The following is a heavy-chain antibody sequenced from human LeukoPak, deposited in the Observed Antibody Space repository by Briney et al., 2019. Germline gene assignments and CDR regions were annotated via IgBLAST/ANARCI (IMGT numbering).Heavy chain of an antibody. CDR2: INSDGSST. V-gene: IGHV3-74*01. J-gene: IGHJ6*03. CDR3: ARGRSSWYHYYYMDV. CDR1: GFTFSSYW. Sequence: GGSLRLSCAASGFTFSSYWMHWVRQAPGKGLVWVSRINSDGSSTSYADSVKGRFTISRDNAKNTLYLQMNSLRAEDTAVYYCARGRSSWYHYYYMDVWGKGTTVTVSS. D-gene: IGHD6-13*01.